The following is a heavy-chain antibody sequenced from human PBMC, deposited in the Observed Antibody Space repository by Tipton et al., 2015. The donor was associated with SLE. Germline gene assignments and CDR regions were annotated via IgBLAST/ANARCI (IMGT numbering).Heavy chain of an antibody. D-gene: IGHD6-13*01. V-gene: IGHV3-23*01. J-gene: IGHJ6*02. Sequence: SLRLSCEAYGFTFSMFAMSWVRQVPGKGLEWVSHFSGRGDKAYYADSVKGRFAISRDNSKNTLYLQMTRLRVEDTALYYCAKRAFSTSPKGQHPYYYGMDAWGQGTTVIVS. CDR2: FSGRGDKA. CDR1: GFTFSMFA. CDR3: AKRAFSTSPKGQHPYYYGMDA.